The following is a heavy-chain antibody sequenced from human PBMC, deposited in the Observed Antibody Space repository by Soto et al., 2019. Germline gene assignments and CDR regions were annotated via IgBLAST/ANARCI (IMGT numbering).Heavy chain of an antibody. D-gene: IGHD3-16*02. Sequence: QVQLVQSETEVKKPGSAVKVSCKASGGTFNTYAMNWVRQAPGQGLEWMGGIIPMFDTPRYAQTFQGRVTITVDESTTTAYMELSSLRSDDTAVYYCTRSIGSGGVIGGFDYWGQGTLVTVSS. CDR2: IIPMFDTP. CDR1: GGTFNTYA. V-gene: IGHV1-69*01. J-gene: IGHJ4*02. CDR3: TRSIGSGGVIGGFDY.